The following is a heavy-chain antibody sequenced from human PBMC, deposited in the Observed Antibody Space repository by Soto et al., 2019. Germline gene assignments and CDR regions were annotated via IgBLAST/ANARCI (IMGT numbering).Heavy chain of an antibody. V-gene: IGHV3-48*02. Sequence: GGSLRLSCAASGFTFSSYSMNWVRQAPGKGLEWVSYISSSSSTIYYADSVKGRFTISRDNAKNSLYLQMNSLRDEDTAVYYCARESSGILTGHFDYWGQGTLVTVSS. J-gene: IGHJ4*02. D-gene: IGHD3-9*01. CDR3: ARESSGILTGHFDY. CDR1: GFTFSSYS. CDR2: ISSSSSTI.